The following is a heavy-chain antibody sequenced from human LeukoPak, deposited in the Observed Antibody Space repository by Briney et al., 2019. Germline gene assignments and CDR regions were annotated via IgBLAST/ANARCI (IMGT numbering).Heavy chain of an antibody. CDR3: AKGLWGDHDGYYFDY. Sequence: GGSLRLSCAASGFTFSTYVIGWARQAPARGLEWVSSMKGGGGDTFYADFVKGRFTLSRDNSKNRLYLQMNSLRAEDTAVYYCAKGLWGDHDGYYFDYWGQGTLVTVSS. V-gene: IGHV3-23*01. D-gene: IGHD3-16*01. CDR2: MKGGGGDT. J-gene: IGHJ4*02. CDR1: GFTFSTYV.